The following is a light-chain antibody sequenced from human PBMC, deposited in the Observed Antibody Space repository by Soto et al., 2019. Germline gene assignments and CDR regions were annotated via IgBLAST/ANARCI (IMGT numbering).Light chain of an antibody. J-gene: IGKJ2*01. CDR1: QTVSSSY. V-gene: IGKV3-20*01. CDR3: QQYGSSPPYT. CDR2: GAS. Sequence: EIVLTQSPGILSLSPGERATLSCRASQTVSSSYLAWYQQKPGQAPRLLIYGASNRATGIPDRFSASGSKTDFTLTISRLEPEDFAVYYCQQYGSSPPYTFGQGTSWRSN.